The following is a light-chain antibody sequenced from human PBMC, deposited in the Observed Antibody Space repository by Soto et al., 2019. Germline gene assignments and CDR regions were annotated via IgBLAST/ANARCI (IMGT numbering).Light chain of an antibody. CDR1: QGISSY. J-gene: IGKJ2*01. CDR2: AAS. Sequence: AIRMTQSPSSFSASTGDRVTITCRASQGISSYLAWYQQKPGKAPKLLIYAASTLQSGVPSRFSGSGSGTDFTLTIRCLQSEDVATSYWQKYYSYPLTFGQGTKLEIK. CDR3: QKYYSYPLT. V-gene: IGKV1-8*01.